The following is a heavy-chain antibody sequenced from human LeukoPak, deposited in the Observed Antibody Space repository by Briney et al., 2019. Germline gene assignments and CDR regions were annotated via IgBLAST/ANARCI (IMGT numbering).Heavy chain of an antibody. J-gene: IGHJ4*02. CDR3: ARVGPVAGHTHYFDY. CDR1: GFTFSSYG. V-gene: IGHV3-30*02. CDR2: IRYDGSNK. D-gene: IGHD6-19*01. Sequence: GGSLRLSCAASGFTFSSYGMHWVRQAPGKGLEWVAFIRYDGSNKYYADSVKGRFTISRDNSKNTLYLQMNSLRAEDTAVYYCARVGPVAGHTHYFDYWGQGTLVTVSS.